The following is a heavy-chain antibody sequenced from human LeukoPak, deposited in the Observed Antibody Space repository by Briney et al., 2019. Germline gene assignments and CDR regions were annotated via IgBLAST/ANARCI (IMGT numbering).Heavy chain of an antibody. D-gene: IGHD3-22*01. CDR1: GFTFSSYA. V-gene: IGHV3-30*04. Sequence: GGSLRLSCAASGFTFSSYAMHWVRQAPGKGLEWVAVISYDGSNKYYADSVKGRFTISRDNSKNTLYLQMNSLRAEDTAVYYCAKDRIRGLYYDSSGYYFDYWGQGTLVTVSS. CDR3: AKDRIRGLYYDSSGYYFDY. CDR2: ISYDGSNK. J-gene: IGHJ4*02.